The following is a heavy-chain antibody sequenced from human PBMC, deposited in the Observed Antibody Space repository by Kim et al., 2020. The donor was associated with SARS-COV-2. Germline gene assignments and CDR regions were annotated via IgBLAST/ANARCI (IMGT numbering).Heavy chain of an antibody. Sequence: ASVKVSCKASGYTFTGYYMHWVRQAPGQGLEWMGWINPNSGGTNYAQKFQGRVTMTRDTSISTAYMELSRLRSDDTAVYYCARDGGVTIFGVVIIPFGYWGQGTLVTVSS. CDR1: GYTFTGYY. D-gene: IGHD3-3*01. J-gene: IGHJ4*02. CDR3: ARDGGVTIFGVVIIPFGY. CDR2: INPNSGGT. V-gene: IGHV1-2*02.